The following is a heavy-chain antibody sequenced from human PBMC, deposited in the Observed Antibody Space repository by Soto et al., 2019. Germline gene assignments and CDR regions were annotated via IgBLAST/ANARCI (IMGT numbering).Heavy chain of an antibody. CDR2: SYYSGST. J-gene: IGHJ3*02. CDR1: GGTLRSSSYY. V-gene: IGHV4-39*01. Sequence: AETVSLTCTVYGGTLRSSSYYWRWIRQPRGKGLEGIGSSYYSGSTYYNPSLKSRVTISVDTSKNQFSLKLSSVTAADTAVYYCASAPIVVVTAPIFDAFDIWGQGTMVT. D-gene: IGHD2-21*02. CDR3: ASAPIVVVTAPIFDAFDI.